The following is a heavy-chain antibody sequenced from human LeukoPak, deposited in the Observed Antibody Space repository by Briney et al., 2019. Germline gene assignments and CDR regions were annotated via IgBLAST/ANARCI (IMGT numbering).Heavy chain of an antibody. CDR3: ARGLSSGWYGSSFDP. CDR2: ITGSGGRT. J-gene: IGHJ5*02. V-gene: IGHV3-23*01. Sequence: PGGSLRLSCAASGFTFSSYAMNWVRQAPGKGLEWVSAITGSGGRTYYADSVKGRFTISRDNSKNTLYLQMNSLRAEDTAVYYCARGLSSGWYGSSFDPWGQGTLVTVSS. CDR1: GFTFSSYA. D-gene: IGHD6-19*01.